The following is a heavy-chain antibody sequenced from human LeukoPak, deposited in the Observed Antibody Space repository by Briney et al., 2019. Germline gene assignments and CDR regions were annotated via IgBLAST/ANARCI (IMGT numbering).Heavy chain of an antibody. CDR3: ARDRADGFDY. J-gene: IGHJ4*02. CDR1: GFTFRSYW. Sequence: GGSLRLSCEASGFTFRSYWMTWVRQAPGKGLDWVASMKQDGSEKYYVDSVKGRFTISRDNAKNSLYLQMNSLRAGDTAVYYCARDRADGFDYWGQGTLVTVSS. D-gene: IGHD3-10*01. CDR2: MKQDGSEK. V-gene: IGHV3-7*01.